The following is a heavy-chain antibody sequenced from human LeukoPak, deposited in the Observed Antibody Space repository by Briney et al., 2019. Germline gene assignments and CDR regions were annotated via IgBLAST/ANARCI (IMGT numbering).Heavy chain of an antibody. Sequence: KPSETLSLTCTVSGDSMSRYYWSWIRQTPGKGLEWIGYIYYSGSTNYNPSLKSRITISVDTSKNQFSLKLSSVTAADTAVYYSARAPAGPPYYYMDVWGKGTTVTVSS. CDR2: IYYSGST. V-gene: IGHV4-59*01. D-gene: IGHD6-19*01. CDR1: GDSMSRYY. J-gene: IGHJ6*03. CDR3: ARAPAGPPYYYMDV.